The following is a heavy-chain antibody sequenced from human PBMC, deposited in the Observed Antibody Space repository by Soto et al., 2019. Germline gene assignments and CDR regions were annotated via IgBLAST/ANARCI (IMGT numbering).Heavy chain of an antibody. CDR2: IYYSGST. V-gene: IGHV4-28*01. CDR3: ARIAAAGRVPWFDP. D-gene: IGHD6-13*01. J-gene: IGHJ5*02. CDR1: GYSISSSNW. Sequence: PSETLSLTCAVSGYSISSSNWWGWIRQPPGKGLEWIGYIYYSGSTYYNPSLKSRVTMSVDTSKNQFSLKLSSVTAVDTSVYYCARIAAAGRVPWFDPWGQGTLVTVSS.